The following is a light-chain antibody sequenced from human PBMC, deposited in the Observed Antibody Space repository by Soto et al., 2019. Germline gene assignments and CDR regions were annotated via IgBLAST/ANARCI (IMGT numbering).Light chain of an antibody. CDR2: GNR. Sequence: QSVLTQPPSVSGAPGQRVTISCTGSSSNIGAGYDVHWYQQLPGTAPKLVIYGNRNRPSGVPDRFSGSKSGTSASLAITGLQAADEADYYCQSYDSSLSGSKVVFGGGTKLTVL. J-gene: IGLJ2*01. V-gene: IGLV1-40*01. CDR1: SSNIGAGYD. CDR3: QSYDSSLSGSKVV.